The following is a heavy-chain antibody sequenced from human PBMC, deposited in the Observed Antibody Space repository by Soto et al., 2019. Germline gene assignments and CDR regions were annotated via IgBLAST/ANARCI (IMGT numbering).Heavy chain of an antibody. Sequence: EVQLVQSGGGLVQPGGSLKLSCAASGFTFSGSAMHWVRQASGKGLEWVGRIRSKINNYATAYAASVRGRFTISRDDSKNTAYLQMNSLKTEGTAVYYCATLRAVADSNDYWGQGTLVTVAS. CDR3: ATLRAVADSNDY. D-gene: IGHD6-19*01. CDR1: GFTFSGSA. J-gene: IGHJ4*02. V-gene: IGHV3-73*02. CDR2: IRSKINNYAT.